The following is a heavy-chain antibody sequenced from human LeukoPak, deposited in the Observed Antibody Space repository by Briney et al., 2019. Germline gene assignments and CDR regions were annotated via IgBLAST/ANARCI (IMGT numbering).Heavy chain of an antibody. D-gene: IGHD3-22*01. J-gene: IGHJ4*02. Sequence: GGSLRLSCAASGITLSNYAMNWVRQAPGKGLQWVSVISASGGSIYYADSVKGRFTISRDNSKNTLYLQMNSLRAEDTAVYYCAKGGPVDRSGYYYTFDYWGQGTLVTVSS. CDR3: AKGGPVDRSGYYYTFDY. CDR1: GITLSNYA. V-gene: IGHV3-23*01. CDR2: ISASGGSI.